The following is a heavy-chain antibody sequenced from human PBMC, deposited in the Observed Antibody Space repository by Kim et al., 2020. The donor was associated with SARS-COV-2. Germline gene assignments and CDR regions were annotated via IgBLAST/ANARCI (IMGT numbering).Heavy chain of an antibody. D-gene: IGHD2-2*03. CDR3: ARGAGGYCSSTSCSWFDP. J-gene: IGHJ5*02. V-gene: IGHV4-59*09. Sequence: KGRVTISVDTSKNQFSLKLSSVTAADTAVYYCARGAGGYCSSTSCSWFDPWGQGTLVTVSS.